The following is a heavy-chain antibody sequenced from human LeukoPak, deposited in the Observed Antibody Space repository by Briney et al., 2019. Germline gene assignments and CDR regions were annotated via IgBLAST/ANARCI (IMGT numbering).Heavy chain of an antibody. CDR3: ARAAPFAAAGEVFDY. J-gene: IGHJ4*02. V-gene: IGHV4-39*07. Sequence: SETLSLTCTVSGGSISSSSYYWGWIRQPPGKGLEWVGSIYYSGSTYYNPSLKSRVTISVDTSKNQFSLKLSSVTAADTAVYYCARAAPFAAAGEVFDYWGQGTLVTVSS. D-gene: IGHD6-13*01. CDR2: IYYSGST. CDR1: GGSISSSSYY.